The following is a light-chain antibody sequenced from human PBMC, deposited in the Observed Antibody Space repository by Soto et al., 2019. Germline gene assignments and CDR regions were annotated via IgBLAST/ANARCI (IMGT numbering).Light chain of an antibody. CDR2: HAA. CDR3: QQYNEWPLT. V-gene: IGKV3-15*01. CDR1: QSVSNN. J-gene: IGKJ4*01. Sequence: EIVMTQSPATLSVSPGERATLSCRASQSVSNNVAWYQQKPGQAPRLLIYHAATRATGIPGRFSGSGSGTEVTLTISSLQSEDFAVYYCQQYNEWPLTFGGGTKVEIK.